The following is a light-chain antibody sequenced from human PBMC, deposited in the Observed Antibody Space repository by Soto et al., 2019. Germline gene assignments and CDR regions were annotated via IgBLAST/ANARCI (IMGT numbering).Light chain of an antibody. Sequence: QSVLTQPRSASGSPGQSVTISCTGTSSDVGGYNYVSWYQQHPGKAPKLMIYDVNKWPSGVPDRFSGSKSGNTASLTISGLQAEDEADYHCCSYAGSHTPWVFGGGTKVTVL. J-gene: IGLJ3*02. CDR3: CSYAGSHTPWV. V-gene: IGLV2-11*01. CDR2: DVN. CDR1: SSDVGGYNY.